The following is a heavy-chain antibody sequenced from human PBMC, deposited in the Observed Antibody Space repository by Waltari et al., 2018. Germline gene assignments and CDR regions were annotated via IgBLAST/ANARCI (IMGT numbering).Heavy chain of an antibody. CDR3: ARDGPGTGTTQADDAFDI. J-gene: IGHJ3*02. Sequence: QVQLVQSGAAVKKPGASVKVSCKASGYTFTSYAMHWVRQAPGQRLEWMGWINAGNGNTKYSQKFQGRVTITRDTSASTAYMELSSLRSEDTAVYYCARDGPGTGTTQADDAFDIWGQGTMVTVSS. D-gene: IGHD1-7*01. CDR1: GYTFTSYA. V-gene: IGHV1-3*01. CDR2: INAGNGNT.